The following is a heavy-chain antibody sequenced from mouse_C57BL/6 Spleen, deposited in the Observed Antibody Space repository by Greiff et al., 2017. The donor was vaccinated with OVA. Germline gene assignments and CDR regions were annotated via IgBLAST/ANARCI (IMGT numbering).Heavy chain of an antibody. CDR1: GYTFTSYW. CDR3: ARWGLMSNYFDY. J-gene: IGHJ2*01. D-gene: IGHD2-3*01. V-gene: IGHV1-52*01. Sequence: VQLQQPGAELVRPGSSVKLSCKASGYTFTSYWMHWVKQRPIQGLEWIGNIDPSDSETHYNQKFKDKATLTVDKSSSTAYMQLSSLTSEDSAVYYCARWGLMSNYFDYWGQGTTLTVSS. CDR2: IDPSDSET.